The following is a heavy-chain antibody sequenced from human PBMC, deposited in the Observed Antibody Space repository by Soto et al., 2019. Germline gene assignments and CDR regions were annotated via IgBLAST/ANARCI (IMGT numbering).Heavy chain of an antibody. CDR2: ISISSSDR. CDR3: VRGMNPLF. J-gene: IGHJ4*01. V-gene: IGHV3-21*06. CDR1: GFTLRTYT. Sequence: RRLSCAASGFTLRTYTMNWVRQAPGKGLEWVSSISISSSDRYYADSVRGRFTISRDNAKNALYLQMNSLRADDTAVYFCVRGMNPLFGGQGTLVTVSS.